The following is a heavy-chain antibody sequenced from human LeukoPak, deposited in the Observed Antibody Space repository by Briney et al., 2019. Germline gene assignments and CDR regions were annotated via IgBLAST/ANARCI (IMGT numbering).Heavy chain of an antibody. Sequence: GGSLRLSCTASGFSFSTYAMNWVRHAPGKGLEWVSSIIGSGVDTYHADSVRGRFTVSRDNSKNMLYLQMTSLRAEDSAVYYCAKAPASGCRGAICYPFDRWGQGTLVTVSS. CDR3: AKAPASGCRGAICYPFDR. J-gene: IGHJ4*02. CDR1: GFSFSTYA. D-gene: IGHD2-15*01. CDR2: IIGSGVDT. V-gene: IGHV3-23*01.